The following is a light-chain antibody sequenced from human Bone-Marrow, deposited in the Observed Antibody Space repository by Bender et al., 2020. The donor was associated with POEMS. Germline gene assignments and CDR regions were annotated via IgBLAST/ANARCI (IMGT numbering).Light chain of an antibody. Sequence: QSVLTPPPSAPAAPGQRVPISCTGSISNIWAGYNVHWYQQLPGTSPKLLVSTNNNRASGVPARFSASKSGTSASLAITGLQTEDEADYYCQSYDNSLITSVSFGGGTKLTVL. J-gene: IGLJ2*01. CDR2: TNN. CDR3: QSYDNSLITSVS. CDR1: ISNIWAGYN. V-gene: IGLV1-40*01.